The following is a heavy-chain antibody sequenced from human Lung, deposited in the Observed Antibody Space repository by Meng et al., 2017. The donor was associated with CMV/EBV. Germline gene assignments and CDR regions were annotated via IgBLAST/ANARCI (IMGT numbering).Heavy chain of an antibody. D-gene: IGHD6-19*01. CDR3: ARDPYATGWAG. CDR2: IYHSGGT. J-gene: IGHJ4*02. Sequence: QDSGPGLLKPSGTLSLTCAVSGGSIIISTWWSWVRQPPGKGLEWIGEIYHSGGTNYNPSLRGRVTISLDKSKNQFSLTLRSVTAADTAVYYCARDPYATGWAGWGQGTLVTVSS. V-gene: IGHV4-4*02. CDR1: GGSIIISTW.